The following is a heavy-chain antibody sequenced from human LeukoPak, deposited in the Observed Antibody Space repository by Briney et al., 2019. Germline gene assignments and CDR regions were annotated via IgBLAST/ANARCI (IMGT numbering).Heavy chain of an antibody. CDR2: FDPEDGET. CDR1: GYTLTELS. D-gene: IGHD3-22*01. CDR3: ATALFTTMIVVVIWFSRFDY. J-gene: IGHJ4*02. V-gene: IGHV1-24*01. Sequence: ASVKVSCKVSGYTLTELSMHWVRQAPGKGLEWMGGFDPEDGETIYAQKFQGRVTMTEDTSTDTAYMELSSLRSEDTAVYYCATALFTTMIVVVIWFSRFDYWGQGTLVTVSS.